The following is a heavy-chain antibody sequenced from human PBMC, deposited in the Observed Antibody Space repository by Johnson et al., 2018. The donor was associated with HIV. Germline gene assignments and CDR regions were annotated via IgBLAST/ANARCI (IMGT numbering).Heavy chain of an antibody. CDR3: ARDGAIPPGQYCSGGSCHGGDAFDI. D-gene: IGHD2-15*01. V-gene: IGHV3-7*01. CDR1: GFIFSSYW. Sequence: EVQLVESGGGLVQPGGSLRLSCAASGFIFSSYWMSWVRQAPGRGLEWVANIKQDGSEKYYVDSVTGRFSISRDNAKNSLFLQMNSLRAEDTAVYYCARDGAIPPGQYCSGGSCHGGDAFDIWGQGTMV. CDR2: IKQDGSEK. J-gene: IGHJ3*02.